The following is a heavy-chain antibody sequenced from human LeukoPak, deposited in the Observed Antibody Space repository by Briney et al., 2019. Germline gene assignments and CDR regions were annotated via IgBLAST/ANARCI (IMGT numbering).Heavy chain of an antibody. CDR2: ICSDGST. V-gene: IGHV3-66*02. CDR1: GFSVSNNY. CDR3: AGDVRSGWYDAFDI. Sequence: PGGSLRLSCAASGFSVSNNYMSWVRQAPGKGLEWVSIICSDGSTHHADSVKGRFTISRDNSKNTLYLQMNSLRTEDTAVYYCAGDVRSGWYDAFDIWGQGTMVTVSS. J-gene: IGHJ3*02. D-gene: IGHD6-13*01.